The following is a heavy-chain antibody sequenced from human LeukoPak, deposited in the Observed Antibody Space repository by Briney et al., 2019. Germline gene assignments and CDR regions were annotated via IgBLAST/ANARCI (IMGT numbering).Heavy chain of an antibody. J-gene: IGHJ5*02. Sequence: SETLPLTCTVSGGSISSGSYYWSWIRQPAGKGLEWIGRIYTSGSTNYNPSLKSRVTISVDTSKNQFSLKLSSVTAADTAVYYCARARHVLRFLEWSSDWFDPWGQGTLVTVSS. D-gene: IGHD3-3*01. CDR3: ARARHVLRFLEWSSDWFDP. CDR2: IYTSGST. V-gene: IGHV4-61*02. CDR1: GGSISSGSYY.